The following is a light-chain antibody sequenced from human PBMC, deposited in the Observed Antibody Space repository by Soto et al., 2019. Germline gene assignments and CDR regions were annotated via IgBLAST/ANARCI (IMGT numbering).Light chain of an antibody. Sequence: TVLAHSRATLRLAGGERATRSSTSSQSVHKWFFAWYQQRPGQPPRLLIHGTSKRAPGIPDRFSGSGSGTDFTLTISRLEPEDFSVYSCQQFDSSSPTCGQGTKVDIK. CDR1: QSVHKWF. CDR2: GTS. V-gene: IGKV3-20*01. J-gene: IGKJ1*01. CDR3: QQFDSSSPT.